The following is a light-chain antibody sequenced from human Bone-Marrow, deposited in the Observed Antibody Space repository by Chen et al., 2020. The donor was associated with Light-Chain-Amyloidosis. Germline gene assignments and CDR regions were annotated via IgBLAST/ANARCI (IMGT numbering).Light chain of an antibody. CDR3: SSYSTSDTPV. Sequence: QPARTQPASVSGSPGQPSTISCTRTSSDFDIYNYVSWFQHHPDKAPKLIIYGVSNRPSGVSTRFSGSKSGNTASLTISGLQAEDEADYYCSSYSTSDTPVFGGGTKLTVL. CDR1: SSDFDIYNY. CDR2: GVS. V-gene: IGLV2-14*03. J-gene: IGLJ2*01.